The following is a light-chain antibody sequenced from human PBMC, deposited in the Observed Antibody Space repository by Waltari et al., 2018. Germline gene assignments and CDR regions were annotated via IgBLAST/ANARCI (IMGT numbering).Light chain of an antibody. J-gene: IGKJ2*03. CDR3: QQYKHWPPYS. Sequence: EIVMTQSPATLSVSPGERVTLSCRASESISDSLAWYQFKPGQAPRLVIYDSSTRATDFPARFSGSGSGTEFTPTISSLQSEDFAVYFCQQYKHWPPYSFGQGTKLEIK. CDR2: DSS. CDR1: ESISDS. V-gene: IGKV3-15*01.